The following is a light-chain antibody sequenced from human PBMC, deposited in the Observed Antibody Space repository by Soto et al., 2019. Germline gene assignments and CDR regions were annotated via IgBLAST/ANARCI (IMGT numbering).Light chain of an antibody. V-gene: IGLV4-69*01. CDR3: QTWGTGIRV. CDR1: SGHSSYA. J-gene: IGLJ3*02. Sequence: QSVLTQSPSASASLGASVKLTCTLSSGHSSYAIVWHQQQPEKGPRYLMKLNSDGSHSKGDGIPDRFSGSSSGAERYFTISSLQSEDEADYYCQTWGTGIRVFGGGTKLTVL. CDR2: LNSDGSH.